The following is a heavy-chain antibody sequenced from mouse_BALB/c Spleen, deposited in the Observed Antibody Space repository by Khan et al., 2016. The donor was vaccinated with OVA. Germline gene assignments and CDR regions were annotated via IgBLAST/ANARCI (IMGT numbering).Heavy chain of an antibody. CDR3: ARSYGSWTMDY. CDR1: GDSITSGF. D-gene: IGHD1-1*01. J-gene: IGHJ4*01. Sequence: EVELVESGPSLVKPSQTLSLTCSVTGDSITSGFWNWIRKFPGNKFEYMGYVTYSGNTYYNPSLKSRISITRDTSKSQYYLQLNSVTTEDTATYFCARSYGSWTMDYWGQGTSVTASS. CDR2: VTYSGNT. V-gene: IGHV3-8*02.